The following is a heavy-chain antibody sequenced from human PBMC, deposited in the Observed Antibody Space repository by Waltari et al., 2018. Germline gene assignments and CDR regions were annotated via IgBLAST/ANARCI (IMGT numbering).Heavy chain of an antibody. CDR2: INHSGST. CDR1: GGSFSGYY. D-gene: IGHD3-10*01. V-gene: IGHV4-34*01. J-gene: IGHJ4*02. CDR3: ASVDRRDLLWFGELHY. Sequence: QVQLQQWGAGLLKPSETLSLTCAVYGGSFSGYYWSWIRQPPGKGLEWIGEINHSGSTNYNPSLKSRVTISVDTSKNQFSLKLSSVTAADTAVYYCASVDRRDLLWFGELHYWGQGTLVTVSS.